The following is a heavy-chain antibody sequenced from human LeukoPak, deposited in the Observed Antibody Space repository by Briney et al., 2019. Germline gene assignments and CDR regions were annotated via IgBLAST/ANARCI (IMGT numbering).Heavy chain of an antibody. V-gene: IGHV3-43*01. CDR2: ITWGATDS. D-gene: IGHD5-24*01. Sequence: GGSLRLSCTASGFKFADAPMHWVRQPPGKGLEWIALITWGATDSYYADSVKRRFTISRDDSRNTPYLQMNSLRSEDTALYYCAKDVSFRRGHNFDASDLWGLGTMVIVSS. J-gene: IGHJ3*01. CDR3: AKDVSFRRGHNFDASDL. CDR1: GFKFADAP.